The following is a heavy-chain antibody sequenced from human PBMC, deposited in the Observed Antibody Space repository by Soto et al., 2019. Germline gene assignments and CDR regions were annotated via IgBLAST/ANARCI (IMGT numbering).Heavy chain of an antibody. CDR3: ARDSSGGICYSGGPPIDH. J-gene: IGHJ4*02. D-gene: IGHD2-15*01. CDR2: ISRSRIFI. V-gene: IGHV3-21*01. Sequence: EVQLVESGGGLVKPGGSLRLSCAASGCTFSSYNMNWVSQAPGKGLEWVSYISRSRIFIYYADSVEGRFTISRDNAKNSFYLPMNSRRAEDTAVYYCARDSSGGICYSGGPPIDHWGQGTLGTVST. CDR1: GCTFSSYN.